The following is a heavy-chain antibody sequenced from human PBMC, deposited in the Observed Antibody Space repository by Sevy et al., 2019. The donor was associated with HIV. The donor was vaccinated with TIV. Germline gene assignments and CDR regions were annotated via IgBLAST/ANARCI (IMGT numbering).Heavy chain of an antibody. CDR3: AKMPTRITMVRGVMRAFDI. V-gene: IGHV3-23*01. CDR2: ISGSGGST. D-gene: IGHD3-10*01. J-gene: IGHJ3*02. CDR1: GFTFSSYA. Sequence: GGSLRLSYAASGFTFSSYAMSWVRQAPGKGLEWVSAISGSGGSTYYADSVKGRFTISRDNSKNTLYLQMNSLRAEDTAVYYCAKMPTRITMVRGVMRAFDIWGQGTMVTVSS.